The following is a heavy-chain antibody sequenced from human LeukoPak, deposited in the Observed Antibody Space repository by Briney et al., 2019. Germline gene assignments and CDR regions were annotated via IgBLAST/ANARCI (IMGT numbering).Heavy chain of an antibody. CDR2: IKTNTDVGTI. CDR3: TTNDAFDI. J-gene: IGHJ3*02. CDR1: VFTFRNAW. V-gene: IGHV3-15*01. Sequence: GGSLRLSCVASVFTFRNAWMNWVRQAPGKGLEWVGRIKTNTDVGTIDYAAPVKRRFTISRDDSENTLYLQMNSLKTEDTALYYCTTNDAFDIWGQGTMVTVSS.